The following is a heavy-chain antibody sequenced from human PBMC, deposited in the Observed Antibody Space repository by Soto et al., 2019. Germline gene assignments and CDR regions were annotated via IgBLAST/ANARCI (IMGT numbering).Heavy chain of an antibody. CDR3: ARVMGYYGSGSSASYYYYGMDV. CDR1: GGSFSGYY. V-gene: IGHV4-34*01. CDR2: INHSGST. D-gene: IGHD3-10*01. J-gene: IGHJ6*02. Sequence: SETLSLTCAVYGGSFSGYYWSWIRQPPGKGLEWIGEINHSGSTNYNPSLKSRVTISVDTSKNQFSLKLSSVTAADTAAYYCARVMGYYGSGSSASYYYYGMDVWGQGTTVTVSS.